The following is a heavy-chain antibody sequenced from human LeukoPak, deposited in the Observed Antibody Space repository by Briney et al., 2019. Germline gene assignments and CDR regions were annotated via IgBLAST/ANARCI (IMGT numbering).Heavy chain of an antibody. CDR3: ARGDRDFYYYYMDV. J-gene: IGHJ6*03. Sequence: SVKVSCKASGGTFSSYAISWVRQAPGQGLEWMGGIIPIFGTANYAQKFKGRVTITADESTSTAYMELRSLRSEDTAVYYCARGDRDFYYYYMDVWGKGTTVTISS. CDR1: GGTFSSYA. V-gene: IGHV1-69*13. CDR2: IIPIFGTA.